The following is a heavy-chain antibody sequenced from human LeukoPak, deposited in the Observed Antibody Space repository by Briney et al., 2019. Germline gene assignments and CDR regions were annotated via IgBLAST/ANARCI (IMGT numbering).Heavy chain of an antibody. CDR2: IYYSGST. Sequence: PSETLSLTCTVSGGSISSSSYYWGWIRQPPGKGLEWIGSIYYSGSTYYNPSLKSRVTISVDTSKNQFSLKLSSVTAADTAVYYCARTYSGSYYYWGQGTLVTVSS. CDR3: ARTYSGSYYY. J-gene: IGHJ4*02. CDR1: GGSISSSSYY. V-gene: IGHV4-39*01. D-gene: IGHD1-26*01.